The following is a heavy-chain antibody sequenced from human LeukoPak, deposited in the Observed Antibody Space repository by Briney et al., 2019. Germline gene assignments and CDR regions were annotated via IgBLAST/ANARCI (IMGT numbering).Heavy chain of an antibody. D-gene: IGHD3-3*01. CDR2: ISTSSSYI. Sequence: GGSLRLSCATSGFTFNIYHMSWVRQAPGTGLEWLSSISTSSSYIYYADSVRGRFTISRDNAKNTLYLQMNSLRAEDTAVYYCARTPEGDFWSGYYQFDYWGQGTLVTVSS. V-gene: IGHV3-21*01. CDR1: GFTFNIYH. CDR3: ARTPEGDFWSGYYQFDY. J-gene: IGHJ4*02.